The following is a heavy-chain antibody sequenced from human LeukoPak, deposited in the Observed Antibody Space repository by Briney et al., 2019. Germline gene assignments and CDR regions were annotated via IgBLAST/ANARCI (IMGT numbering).Heavy chain of an antibody. J-gene: IGHJ4*02. D-gene: IGHD2-2*01. CDR1: GFSFSDSV. V-gene: IGHV3-23*01. Sequence: PGGSLRLSCVASGFSFSDSVMSWVRQAPGEGLEWLSAISGDADVTYYAASVKGRFTISREDSWNNMYMQMNSLRAEDTATYYCEKVGYCSSNCFRTHDYWGQGALVTVSS. CDR2: ISGDADVT. CDR3: EKVGYCSSNCFRTHDY.